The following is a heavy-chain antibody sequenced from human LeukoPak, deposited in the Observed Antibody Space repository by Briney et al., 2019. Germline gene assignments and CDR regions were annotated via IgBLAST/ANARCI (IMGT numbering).Heavy chain of an antibody. J-gene: IGHJ4*02. CDR1: GFTFSSYA. CDR2: ISGSDDIT. Sequence: PGGSLRLSCAASGFTFSSYAMTWVRQVPGKGLEWVSGISGSDDITYYADSVKGRFTVSRDNAKNSLYLQMNSLRAEDTAIYYCARDLGSYSTGWYMGFDYWGQGTLVTVSS. D-gene: IGHD6-19*01. V-gene: IGHV3-23*01. CDR3: ARDLGSYSTGWYMGFDY.